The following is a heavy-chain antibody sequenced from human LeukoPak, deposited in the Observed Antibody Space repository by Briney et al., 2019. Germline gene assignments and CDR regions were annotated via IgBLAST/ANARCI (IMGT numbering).Heavy chain of an antibody. V-gene: IGHV4-30-2*01. CDR2: IFQSGST. Sequence: SQTLSLTCAVSGGSLSSGDYSWSWIRQPPGKGLEWIGYIFQSGSTYYNPSLKSRVTISVDRSKNQFSLKLSSVTAADTAVYYCARVGSDWNDVRYNWFDPWGRGTLVTVSS. D-gene: IGHD1-1*01. CDR1: GGSLSSGDYS. CDR3: ARVGSDWNDVRYNWFDP. J-gene: IGHJ5*02.